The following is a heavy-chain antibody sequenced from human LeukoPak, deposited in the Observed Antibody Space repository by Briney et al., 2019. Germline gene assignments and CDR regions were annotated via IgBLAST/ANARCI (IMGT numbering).Heavy chain of an antibody. Sequence: SETLSLTCTVSGGSISSYYWSWIRQPAGKGLEWIGRIYTSGSTNYNPSLKSRVTMSVDTSKNQFSLKLSSVTAADTAVYYCARGTLLTGTTTPRYYYMDVWGKGTTVTVSS. CDR1: GGSISSYY. V-gene: IGHV4-4*07. J-gene: IGHJ6*03. D-gene: IGHD1-14*01. CDR2: IYTSGST. CDR3: ARGTLLTGTTTPRYYYMDV.